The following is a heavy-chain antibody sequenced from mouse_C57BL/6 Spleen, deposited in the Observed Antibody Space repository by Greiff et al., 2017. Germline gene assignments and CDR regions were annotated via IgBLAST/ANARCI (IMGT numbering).Heavy chain of an antibody. D-gene: IGHD1-1*01. V-gene: IGHV1-26*01. CDR1: GYTFTDYY. CDR2: INPNNGGT. J-gene: IGHJ2*01. Sequence: EVQLQQSGPELVKPGASVKISCKASGYTFTDYYMNWVKQSHGKSLEWIGDINPNNGGTSYNQQFKGKATLTVDKSSSTAYMERRSLTSEDSAVYYCARYGYFDYWGQGTTLTVSS. CDR3: ARYGYFDY.